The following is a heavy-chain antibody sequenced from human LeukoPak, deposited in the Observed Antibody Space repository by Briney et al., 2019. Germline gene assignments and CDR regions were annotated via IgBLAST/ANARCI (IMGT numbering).Heavy chain of an antibody. D-gene: IGHD3-9*01. V-gene: IGHV3-21*01. J-gene: IGHJ4*02. CDR3: ARLGRYYDILTGYYIGPIDY. Sequence: GGSLRLSCAASGFTFSSYSMNWVRQAPGKGLEWVSSISSSSSYIYYADSVKGRFTISRDNAKNSLYLQMNSLRVEDTALYYCARLGRYYDILTGYYIGPIDYWGQGTLVTVSS. CDR2: ISSSSSYI. CDR1: GFTFSSYS.